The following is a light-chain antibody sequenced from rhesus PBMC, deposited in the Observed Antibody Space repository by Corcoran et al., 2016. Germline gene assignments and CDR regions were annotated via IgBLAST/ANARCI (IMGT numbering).Light chain of an antibody. CDR1: QSISSW. CDR2: KAS. Sequence: DIQMTQSPSSLSASVGDTVTLTCRASQSISSWLALYQQNPGKPPKLLIYKASTLQSGVPARFSGSGSGTDFTLTISSLQSEDFATYYCQQYSSSPYSFGQGTKVEIK. V-gene: IGKV1-22*01. CDR3: QQYSSSPYS. J-gene: IGKJ2*01.